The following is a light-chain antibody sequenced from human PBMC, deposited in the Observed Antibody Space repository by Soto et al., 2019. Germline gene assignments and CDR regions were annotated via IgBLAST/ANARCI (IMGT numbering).Light chain of an antibody. Sequence: VVMTQKPATLSVSPGGRVTLSCRASQSVSYHVAWYQQKPGQTPRLVIYDASIRASGIPARFSGSGSGTEFSLTISSLQSEDFAIYYCQQYNSWLTFGGGTKVDIK. CDR3: QQYNSWLT. V-gene: IGKV3-15*01. CDR2: DAS. CDR1: QSVSYH. J-gene: IGKJ4*01.